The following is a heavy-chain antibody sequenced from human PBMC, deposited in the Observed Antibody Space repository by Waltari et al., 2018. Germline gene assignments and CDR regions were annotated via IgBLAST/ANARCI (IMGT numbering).Heavy chain of an antibody. CDR3: ARVYGHYKLLASSYSPYNYNYMDV. V-gene: IGHV4-59*01. J-gene: IGHJ6*03. D-gene: IGHD3-9*01. CDR2: VYFPGSA. CDR1: GGSINNYY. Sequence: QVQLQESGPGPVKSSETLSLTCAVSGGSINNYYWAWIRKPPGKGLEWIASVYFPGSANYSPSRKSRVSVSVDTSKNQFSLRLHYVTPADTAVYYCARVYGHYKLLASSYSPYNYNYMDVWGKGTAVTVS.